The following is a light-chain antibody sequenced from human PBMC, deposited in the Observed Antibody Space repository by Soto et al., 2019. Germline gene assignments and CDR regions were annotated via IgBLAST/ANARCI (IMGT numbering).Light chain of an antibody. CDR2: EGT. CDR1: SSDVGSHNL. Sequence: QAVVTQPASVSGSPGQSITISCTGTSSDVGSHNLVSWYQQHPGKAPKFIIYEGTKRPSGVSNRFSGSKSGNTASLTISGLQAEAEADYYCCSYAGSTTFVMFGGGTKLTVL. V-gene: IGLV2-23*03. J-gene: IGLJ3*02. CDR3: CSYAGSTTFVM.